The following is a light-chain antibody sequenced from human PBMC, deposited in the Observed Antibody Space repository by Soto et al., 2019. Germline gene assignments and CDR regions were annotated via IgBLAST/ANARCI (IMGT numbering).Light chain of an antibody. CDR3: QQDLT. J-gene: IGKJ1*01. Sequence: EIVMTQSPATLSLSPGERATLSCRASQSVSSSYLSWYQQKPGQAPRLLIYGASTRATGIPARFSGSGSGTDFTLTISSLQPEDFAVYYCQQDLTFGQGTKVEI. V-gene: IGKV3D-7*01. CDR1: QSVSSSY. CDR2: GAS.